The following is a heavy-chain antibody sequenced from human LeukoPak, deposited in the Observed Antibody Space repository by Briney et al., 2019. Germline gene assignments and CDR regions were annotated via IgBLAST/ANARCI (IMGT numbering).Heavy chain of an antibody. CDR2: IDDSAFRA. CDR3: VTGGARWFDP. Sequence: PGGSLRLSCAASGFTFSNYAMSWVRQAPGKGLEWVSSIDDSAFRAYYADSVKGRFTISRDNSKNTLYLQMNSLTAGDTAVYYCVTGGARWFDPWGQGTLVTVSS. D-gene: IGHD3-16*01. V-gene: IGHV3-23*01. J-gene: IGHJ5*02. CDR1: GFTFSNYA.